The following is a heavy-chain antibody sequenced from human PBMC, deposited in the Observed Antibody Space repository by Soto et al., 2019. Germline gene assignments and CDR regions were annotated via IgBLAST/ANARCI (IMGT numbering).Heavy chain of an antibody. CDR2: ISSDGTST. CDR3: ARDYWAQVDH. Sequence: EVQLVESGGGLVQPGGSLRLSCVASGFTFSEYWMHWVRQARGKGLVWVSRISSDGTSTNYADSVEGRFTISRDNARNTLYLQVNSLRAEDSAVYYCARDYWAQVDHWGQGTLVTVSS. J-gene: IGHJ4*02. D-gene: IGHD2-8*02. V-gene: IGHV3-74*01. CDR1: GFTFSEYW.